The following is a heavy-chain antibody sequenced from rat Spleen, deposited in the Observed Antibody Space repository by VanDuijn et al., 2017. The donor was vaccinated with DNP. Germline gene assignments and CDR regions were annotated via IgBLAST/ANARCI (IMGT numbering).Heavy chain of an antibody. V-gene: IGHV5-31*01. J-gene: IGHJ1*01. CDR1: GFTVNNFW. D-gene: IGHD1-2*01. CDR2: IFSSGGST. Sequence: EVQLVESGGDLVQPGRSLKLSCVASGFTVNNFWMAWIRQVPGKGLAWVAAIFSSGGSTYYPNSVRGRFTISSDNAKNTLYLQMNSLRSEDTATYYCARAKYSSHYWYFDFWGPGTMVTVSS. CDR3: ARAKYSSHYWYFDF.